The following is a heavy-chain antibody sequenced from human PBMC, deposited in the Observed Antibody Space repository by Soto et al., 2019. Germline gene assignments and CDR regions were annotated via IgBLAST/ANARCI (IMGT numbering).Heavy chain of an antibody. CDR1: GGSISSGGYY. CDR3: ARDTGSTTGWVGWFDP. Sequence: QVQLQESGPGLVKPSQTLSLTCTVSGGSISSGGYYWSWFRQHPGKGLEWIGYIYDSGSTNYNPSLKSRVTISVDTSKNHFSLKLSSVTAADTAVYYCARDTGSTTGWVGWFDPWGQGTLVTVSS. V-gene: IGHV4-31*03. D-gene: IGHD4-17*01. CDR2: IYDSGST. J-gene: IGHJ5*02.